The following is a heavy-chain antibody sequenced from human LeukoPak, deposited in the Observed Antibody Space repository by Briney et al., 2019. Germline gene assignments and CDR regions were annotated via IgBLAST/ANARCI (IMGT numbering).Heavy chain of an antibody. J-gene: IGHJ4*02. D-gene: IGHD3-16*02. V-gene: IGHV3-30*18. CDR1: GFTFTSYG. CDR3: AKDLLYSDVWGSYRPNPLDY. Sequence: GGSLRLSCAASGFTFTSYGMHWVRQAPCKGREWVAVISYDGSNKYYADYVKGRFTISRDNSKNTLYLQMNSLGAEDTAVYYCAKDLLYSDVWGSYRPNPLDYWGQGALVTVSS. CDR2: ISYDGSNK.